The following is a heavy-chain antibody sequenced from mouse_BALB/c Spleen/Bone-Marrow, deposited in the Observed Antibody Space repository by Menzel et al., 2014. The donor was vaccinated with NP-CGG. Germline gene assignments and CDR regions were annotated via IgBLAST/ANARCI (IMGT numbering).Heavy chain of an antibody. Sequence: QVHLQQPGAELVKPGASVKMSCKAFGTTFTSYWMHGVRQRLGQGLEWIGRIDPSDSYTSYNQKFKGKATLTVDTSSSTAYMQLSSLTSEDSAVYYCTRNDYDGFAYWGQGTLVTVSA. CDR2: IDPSDSYT. CDR3: TRNDYDGFAY. J-gene: IGHJ3*01. CDR1: GTTFTSYW. D-gene: IGHD2-4*01. V-gene: IGHV1S127*01.